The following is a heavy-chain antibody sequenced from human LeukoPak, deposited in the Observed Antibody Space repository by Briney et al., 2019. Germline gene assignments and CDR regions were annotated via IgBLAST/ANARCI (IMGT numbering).Heavy chain of an antibody. D-gene: IGHD3-10*01. Sequence: TSDTLSHIRTVSGSPIRSYYLSWMRQPPARALEWIGYIYYSGSTNYTPSLKSRVTISVDTSKNHFSLKLSSVTAADTAVYYCARVGSYYYYMDVWGKGTTVTISS. J-gene: IGHJ6*03. V-gene: IGHV4-59*07. CDR3: ARVGSYYYYMDV. CDR1: GSPIRSYY. CDR2: IYYSGST.